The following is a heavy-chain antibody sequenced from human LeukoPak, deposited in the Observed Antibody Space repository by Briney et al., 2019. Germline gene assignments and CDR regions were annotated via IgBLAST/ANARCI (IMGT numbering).Heavy chain of an antibody. CDR3: ARRAGDYSHPYDY. CDR2: INSDGSST. D-gene: IGHD3-22*01. CDR1: GFTFSSYW. V-gene: IGHV3-74*01. J-gene: IGHJ4*02. Sequence: GGSLRLSCAASGFTFSSYWMHWVRQAPGKGLVWVSRINSDGSSTSYADSVKGRFTISRDNSKNTLYLQMNSLRAEDTAVYYCARRAGDYSHPYDYWGQGILVTVSS.